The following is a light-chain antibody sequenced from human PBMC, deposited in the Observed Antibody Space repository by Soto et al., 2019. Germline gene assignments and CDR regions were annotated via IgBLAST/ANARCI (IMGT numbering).Light chain of an antibody. V-gene: IGKV3-20*01. J-gene: IGKJ3*01. CDR2: GVS. Sequence: EIVLTQSPGTLSLSPGERATLSCRASQSVSSSYLAWYQQKPGQAPRLLIYGVSGRATGIPDRFSGSGSGTDFTLTISSLEPEDFAVYYCQQYSSSPSFTFGPGTKVDIK. CDR1: QSVSSSY. CDR3: QQYSSSPSFT.